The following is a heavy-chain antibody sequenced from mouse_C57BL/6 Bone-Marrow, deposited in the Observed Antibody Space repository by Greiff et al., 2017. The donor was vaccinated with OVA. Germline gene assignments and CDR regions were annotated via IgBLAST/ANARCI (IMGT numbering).Heavy chain of an antibody. CDR2: IYPGSGST. Sequence: QVQLQQPGAELVKPGASVKMSCKASGYTFTSYWITWVKQRPGQGLEWIGDIYPGSGSTNYNEKFKSKATLTVDTSSSTAYMQLSSLTSEDSAVYYCARAITTVVATGGYWGQGTTLTVSS. CDR3: ARAITTVVATGGY. V-gene: IGHV1-55*01. CDR1: GYTFTSYW. D-gene: IGHD1-1*01. J-gene: IGHJ2*01.